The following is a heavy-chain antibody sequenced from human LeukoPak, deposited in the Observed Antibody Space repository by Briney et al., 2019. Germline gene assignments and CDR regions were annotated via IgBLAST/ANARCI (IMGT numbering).Heavy chain of an antibody. CDR3: ARQFGESSSCWFDP. V-gene: IGHV4-59*01. Sequence: PSETLSLTCTVSGGSISSYYWSWIRQPPGKGLEWIGYIYYSGSTNYNPSPKSRVTISVDTSKNQFSLKLSSVTAADTAVYYCARQFGESSSCWFDPWGQGTLVTVSS. CDR1: GGSISSYY. CDR2: IYYSGST. J-gene: IGHJ5*02. D-gene: IGHD3-10*01.